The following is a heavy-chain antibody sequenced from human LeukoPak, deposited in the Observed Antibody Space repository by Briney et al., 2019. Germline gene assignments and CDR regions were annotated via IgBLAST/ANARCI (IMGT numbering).Heavy chain of an antibody. J-gene: IGHJ4*02. CDR2: IKQDGREI. CDR1: EFTFSSYL. V-gene: IGHV3-7*01. D-gene: IGHD6-13*01. CDR3: ARSYSRFDY. Sequence: GGSLRLSCVASEFTFSSYLMSWVRQAPGRGLEWVANIKQDGREIYYVDSVKGRFTISRDIAKKSLYLQMNSLRAEDTAVYYCARSYSRFDYWGQGTLVTVSS.